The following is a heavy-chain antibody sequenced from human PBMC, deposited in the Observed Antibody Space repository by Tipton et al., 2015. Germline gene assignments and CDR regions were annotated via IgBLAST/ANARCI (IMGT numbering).Heavy chain of an antibody. CDR3: AKARMDYYDSSGYHYPLDY. J-gene: IGHJ4*02. CDR1: GFTFSSYG. Sequence: GSLRLSCAASGFTFSSYGMSWVRQAPGKGLEWVSLISGSGGHTYFADFVKGRFIISRDTSENTVYLQMNSLRAQDSAVYYCAKARMDYYDSSGYHYPLDYWGQGTLVIVSP. D-gene: IGHD3-22*01. V-gene: IGHV3-23*01. CDR2: ISGSGGHT.